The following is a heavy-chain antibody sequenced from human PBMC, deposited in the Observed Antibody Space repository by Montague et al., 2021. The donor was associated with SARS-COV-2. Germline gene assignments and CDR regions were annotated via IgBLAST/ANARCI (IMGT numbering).Heavy chain of an antibody. J-gene: IGHJ1*01. V-gene: IGHV4-34*01. CDR2: ITHRGST. CDR1: GGSFSAYY. D-gene: IGHD1-26*01. Sequence: SETLSLTCAVYGGSFSAYYWTWIRQPPGKGLEWIGEITHRGSTTYNPSLESRVTISVDTSKKQFSLKLRSVAAADTAVYYCARWISRLLGVDEWGKGTLVTVSS. CDR3: ARWISRLLGVDE.